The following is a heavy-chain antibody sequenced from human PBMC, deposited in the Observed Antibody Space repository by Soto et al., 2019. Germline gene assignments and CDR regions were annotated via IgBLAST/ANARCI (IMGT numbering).Heavy chain of an antibody. J-gene: IGHJ4*02. CDR3: ARGASAWGSFWGFDY. V-gene: IGHV4-31*03. D-gene: IGHD3-16*01. Sequence: SETLSLTCTVSGGSISSGGYYWSWIRQHPGKGLEWIGYIYYSGSTYYNPSLKSRVTISVDTSKNQFSLKLSSVTAADTAVYYCARGASAWGSFWGFDYWGQGTLVTVSS. CDR1: GGSISSGGYY. CDR2: IYYSGST.